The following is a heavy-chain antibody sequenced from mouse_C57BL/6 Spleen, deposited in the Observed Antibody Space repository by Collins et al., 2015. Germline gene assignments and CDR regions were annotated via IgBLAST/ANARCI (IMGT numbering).Heavy chain of an antibody. CDR3: ARGNWFLDY. D-gene: IGHD4-1*01. V-gene: IGHV7-3*02. CDR2: IRNKANGYTT. CDR1: GFTFTDYY. Sequence: EVKLVESGGGLVQPGGSLRLSCATSGFTFTDYYMSWVRQPPGKALEWLGFIRNKANGYTTEYSASVKGRFTISRDNSPKASSIFKMNTLRAEDSATYYCARGNWFLDYWGQGTTLTVSS. J-gene: IGHJ2*01.